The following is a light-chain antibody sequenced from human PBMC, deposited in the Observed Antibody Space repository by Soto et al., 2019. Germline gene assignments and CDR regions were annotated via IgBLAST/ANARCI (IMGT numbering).Light chain of an antibody. CDR1: SSDVGNYNL. Sequence: QSALTQPASVSGSPGQSITISCTGTSSDVGNYNLVSWYQLHPGKAPKTIIYEGSKRPSGVSNRFSGSKSGNTASLTISGLQPEDEADYYCCSYAGGRPYVVFGGGTKLTVL. CDR3: CSYAGGRPYVV. J-gene: IGLJ2*01. CDR2: EGS. V-gene: IGLV2-23*01.